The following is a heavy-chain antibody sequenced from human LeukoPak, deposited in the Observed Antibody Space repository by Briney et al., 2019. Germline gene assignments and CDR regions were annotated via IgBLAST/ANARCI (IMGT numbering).Heavy chain of an antibody. V-gene: IGHV3-74*01. J-gene: IGHJ4*02. D-gene: IGHD4-17*01. Sequence: GGSLRLSCAASGFTFSNYWMHWVRQAPGKGLVWVSRINSDGSNTNYADSVKGRFTISRDSSKNTLYLQMNSLRAEDTAVYYCAKGASYGDSTDYWGQGTLVTVSS. CDR3: AKGASYGDSTDY. CDR1: GFTFSNYW. CDR2: INSDGSNT.